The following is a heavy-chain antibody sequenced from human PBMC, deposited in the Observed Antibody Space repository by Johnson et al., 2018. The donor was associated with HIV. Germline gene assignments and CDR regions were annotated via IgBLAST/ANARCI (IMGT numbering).Heavy chain of an antibody. CDR3: ARVSTQWLRVDAFDI. D-gene: IGHD6-19*01. J-gene: IGHJ3*02. V-gene: IGHV3-30*19. Sequence: QVQLVESGGGVVQPGRSLRLSCAASGFTFSSYGMHWVRQAPGKGLEWVAVIWYDGSNKYYADSVKGRFTISRDNSKNTLYLQMNSLRAEDTAVYYCARVSTQWLRVDAFDIWGQGTMVTVSS. CDR2: IWYDGSNK. CDR1: GFTFSSYG.